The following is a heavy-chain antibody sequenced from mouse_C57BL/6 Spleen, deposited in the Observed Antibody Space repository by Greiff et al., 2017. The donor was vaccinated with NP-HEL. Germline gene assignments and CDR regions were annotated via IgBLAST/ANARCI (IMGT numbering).Heavy chain of an antibody. Sequence: EVQLQQSGPVLVKPGASVQMSCKASGYTFTDYYMNWVKQSHGKSLEWIGVIHPYNGGTSYNQKFKGKATLTVDKSSSTAYMELNSLTSEDSAVYDCAGSSYAMDYGGQGTAVTVSS. D-gene: IGHD1-1*01. V-gene: IGHV1-19*01. CDR1: GYTFTDYY. CDR2: IHPYNGGT. J-gene: IGHJ4*01. CDR3: AGSSYAMDY.